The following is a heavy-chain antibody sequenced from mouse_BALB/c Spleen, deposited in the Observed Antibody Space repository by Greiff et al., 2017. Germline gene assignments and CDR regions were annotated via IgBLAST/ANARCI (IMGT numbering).Heavy chain of an antibody. D-gene: IGHD1-1*01. CDR1: GFTFNTYA. CDR3: VRPYYYGRAWFAY. V-gene: IGHV10-1*02. Sequence: EVQVVESGGGLVQPKGSLKLSCAASGFTFNTYAMNWVRQAPGKGLEWVARIRSKSNNYATYYADSVKDRFTISRDDSQSMLYLQMNNLKTEDTAMYYCVRPYYYGRAWFAYWGQGTLVTVSA. J-gene: IGHJ3*01. CDR2: IRSKSNNYAT.